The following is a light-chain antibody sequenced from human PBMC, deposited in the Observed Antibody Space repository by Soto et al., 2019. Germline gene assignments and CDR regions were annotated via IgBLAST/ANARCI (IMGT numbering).Light chain of an antibody. CDR1: SSDVGAYNY. CDR2: DVS. J-gene: IGLJ1*01. CDR3: SSYTSSNTLGV. V-gene: IGLV2-14*03. Sequence: SVLTQPASVSGSLGQSITISCTGTSSDVGAYNYVSWYQQHPGKAPKLMIYDVSNRPSGVSNRFSGSKSGNTASLTISGLQAEDEADYYCSSYTSSNTLGVFGTGTKVTVL.